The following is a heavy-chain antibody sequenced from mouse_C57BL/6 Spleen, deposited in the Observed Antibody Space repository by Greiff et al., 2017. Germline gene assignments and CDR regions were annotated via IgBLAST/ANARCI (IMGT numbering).Heavy chain of an antibody. CDR3: ARDDYGWFAY. CDR2: INPNNGGT. Sequence: VQLQQSGPELVKPGASVKIPCKASGYTFTDYNMDWVKQSHGKSLEWIGDINPNNGGTIYNQKFKGKATLTVDKSSSTAYMQPRSLTSEDTAVYYCARDDYGWFAYWGQGTLVTVSA. CDR1: GYTFTDYN. J-gene: IGHJ3*01. D-gene: IGHD2-4*01. V-gene: IGHV1-18*01.